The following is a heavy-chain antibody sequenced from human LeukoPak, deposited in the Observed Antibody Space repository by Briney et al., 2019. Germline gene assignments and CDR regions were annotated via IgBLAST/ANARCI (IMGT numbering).Heavy chain of an antibody. J-gene: IGHJ6*02. D-gene: IGHD6-19*01. CDR2: INAGNGNT. V-gene: IGHV1-3*01. CDR1: GYTFTSYA. Sequence: ASVNVSCKASGYTFTSYAMHWVRQAPGQRLEWMGWINAGNGNTKYSQKFQGRVTITRDTSASTAYMELSSLRSEDTAVYYCARDSVAGYYYYYGMDVWGQGTTVTVSS. CDR3: ARDSVAGYYYYYGMDV.